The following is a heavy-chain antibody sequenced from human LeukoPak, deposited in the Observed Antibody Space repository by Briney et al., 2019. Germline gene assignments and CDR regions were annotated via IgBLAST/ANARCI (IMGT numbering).Heavy chain of an antibody. CDR1: GFTFDDYA. CDR2: ISWNSGSI. V-gene: IGHV3-9*01. J-gene: IGHJ4*02. Sequence: PGGSLRLSCAASGFTFDDYAMHWVRHAPGKGLEWVSGISWNSGSIGYADSVKGRFTISRDNAKNSLYLQMNSLRAEDTAVYYCARVISVAGYDYWGQGTLVTVSS. D-gene: IGHD6-19*01. CDR3: ARVISVAGYDY.